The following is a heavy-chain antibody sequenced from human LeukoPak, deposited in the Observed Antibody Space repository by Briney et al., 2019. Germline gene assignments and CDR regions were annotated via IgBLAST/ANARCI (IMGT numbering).Heavy chain of an antibody. CDR2: INTASGVA. D-gene: IGHD1-7*01. V-gene: IGHV1-2*02. CDR3: ARDWGQITGTTRWFDP. CDR1: GYTFTGYY. Sequence: GASVKVSCKASGYTFTGYYVHWVRQAPGQGLEWMAWINTASGVANYAQKFQGRVTLTRDKSITTVYMELSSLRSDDTDLYYCARDWGQITGTTRWFDPWGQGTLVTVSS. J-gene: IGHJ5*02.